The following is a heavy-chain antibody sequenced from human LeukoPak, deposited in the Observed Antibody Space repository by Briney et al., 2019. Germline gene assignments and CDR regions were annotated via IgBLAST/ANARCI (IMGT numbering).Heavy chain of an antibody. D-gene: IGHD6-13*01. CDR1: GGSFSGYY. Sequence: SETLSLTCAVYGGSFSGYYWSWIRQPPGKGLEWIGEINHSGSTNYNPSLKSRVTISVDTSKNQFSLKLSSVTAADTAVYYCARVAAAADDFDYWGQGTLVTASS. J-gene: IGHJ4*02. CDR2: INHSGST. CDR3: ARVAAAADDFDY. V-gene: IGHV4-34*01.